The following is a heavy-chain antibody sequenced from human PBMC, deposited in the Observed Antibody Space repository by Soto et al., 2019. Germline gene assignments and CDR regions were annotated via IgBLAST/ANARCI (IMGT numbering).Heavy chain of an antibody. V-gene: IGHV3-21*01. D-gene: IGHD2-15*01. J-gene: IGHJ4*02. CDR1: GFTFSSYS. CDR2: ISSSSSYI. Sequence: GGSLRLSCAASGFTFSSYSMNWVRQAPGKGLEWVSSISSSSSYIYYADSVKGRFTISRDNAKNSLYLQMNSLRAEDTAVYYCARDGGGSCYCLDYWGQGTLVTVSS. CDR3: ARDGGGSCYCLDY.